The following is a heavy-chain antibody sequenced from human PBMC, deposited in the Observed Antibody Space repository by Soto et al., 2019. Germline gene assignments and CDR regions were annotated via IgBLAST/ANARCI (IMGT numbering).Heavy chain of an antibody. CDR1: GGASSSGTNY. CDR2: IYFRGST. J-gene: IGHJ4*02. CDR3: ARMGYATGWYHFDY. Sequence: SETLSLTCSVSGGASSSGTNYWGWVRRAPGKGLEWIGNIYFRGSTYYNPSLKSRVTIAIDTSKNQFSLKLRSVTAADTAVYYCARMGYATGWYHFDYCGEGALVTVSS. D-gene: IGHD2-8*01. V-gene: IGHV4-39*01.